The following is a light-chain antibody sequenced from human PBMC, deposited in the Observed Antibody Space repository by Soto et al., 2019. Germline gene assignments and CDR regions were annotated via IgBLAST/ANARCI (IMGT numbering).Light chain of an antibody. J-gene: IGKJ4*01. V-gene: IGKV3-15*01. CDR1: QSVSSN. CDR3: QQYNNWPLT. Sequence: EIVMTQSPATLSVSPGERATLSCRASQSVSSNLAWYQQKPGQAPRLLIYGASTRATGIPARFSGSGSGTEFTLTISSLQSEDFXVYXCQQYNNWPLTFGGGTKVEIK. CDR2: GAS.